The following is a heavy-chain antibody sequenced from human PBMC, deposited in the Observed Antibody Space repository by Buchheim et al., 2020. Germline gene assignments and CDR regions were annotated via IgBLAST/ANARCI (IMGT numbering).Heavy chain of an antibody. CDR3: ARGRGYCSSTSCYRGGYSSSWYPDY. J-gene: IGHJ4*02. CDR2: INHSGST. Sequence: QVQLQQWGAGLLKPSETLSLTCAVYGGSFSGYYWSWIRQPPGKGLEWIGEINHSGSTNYNPSLKSRVTISVDTSKNQFSLKLSSVTAADTAVYYCARGRGYCSSTSCYRGGYSSSWYPDYWGQGTL. V-gene: IGHV4-34*01. D-gene: IGHD2-2*02. CDR1: GGSFSGYY.